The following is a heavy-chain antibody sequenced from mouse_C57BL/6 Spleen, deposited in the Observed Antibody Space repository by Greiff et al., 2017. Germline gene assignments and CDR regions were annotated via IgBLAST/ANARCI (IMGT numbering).Heavy chain of an antibody. D-gene: IGHD1-1*01. CDR2: IYPGSGST. Sequence: QVQLQQSGAELVKPGASVKMSCKASGYTFTSYWITWVKQRPGQGLEWIGDIYPGSGSTNYNEKFKSKATLTVDTSSSTAYMQLRSLTSEDSAVYYCARVSFPYYYGSSYEDYWGQGTTLTVSS. CDR3: ARVSFPYYYGSSYEDY. CDR1: GYTFTSYW. J-gene: IGHJ2*01. V-gene: IGHV1-55*01.